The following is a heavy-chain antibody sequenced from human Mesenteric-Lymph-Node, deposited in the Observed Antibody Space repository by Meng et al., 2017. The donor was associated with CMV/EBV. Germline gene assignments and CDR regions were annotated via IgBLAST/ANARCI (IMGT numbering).Heavy chain of an antibody. Sequence: KASRYPFTTYPMNWVRQAPGQGLEWMGWINTSTGKSTYAQGFAGRFVFSLDTSVTTAYLQINSLKTEDTAVYYCARAEIHTTGYFDYWGQGTLVTVSS. CDR2: INTSTGKS. CDR3: ARAEIHTTGYFDY. J-gene: IGHJ4*02. CDR1: RYPFTTYP. V-gene: IGHV7-4-1*02. D-gene: IGHD4-17*01.